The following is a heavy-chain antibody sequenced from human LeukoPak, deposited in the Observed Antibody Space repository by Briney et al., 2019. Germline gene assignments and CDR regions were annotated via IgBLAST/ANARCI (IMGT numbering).Heavy chain of an antibody. Sequence: PSETLSLTCTVSGYSISSGYYWGWIRQPPGKGLEWIGSIYHGGSTYYNPSLKSRGTISVDTSKNQFSLKLSSVTAADTAVYYCVRESGAIFGVVTRGDFDYWGQGTLVTVSS. CDR3: VRESGAIFGVVTRGDFDY. V-gene: IGHV4-38-2*02. CDR1: GYSISSGYY. CDR2: IYHGGST. J-gene: IGHJ4*02. D-gene: IGHD3-3*01.